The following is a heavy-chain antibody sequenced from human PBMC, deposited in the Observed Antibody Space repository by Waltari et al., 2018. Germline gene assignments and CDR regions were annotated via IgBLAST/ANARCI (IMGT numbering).Heavy chain of an antibody. CDR2: ISYSGNT. V-gene: IGHV4-39*01. CDR1: GGSISSGSYY. D-gene: IGHD2-21*01. CDR3: ARVGVSTVWIKDVFDV. J-gene: IGHJ4*02. Sequence: QLQLQESGPGLVKPLETLPLTCTLSGGSISSGSYYWGWIRQPPGTGLEWIANISYSGNTYYNPSLKSRVTISVDTSKNQFSLKLTSVTASDTAVYYCARVGVSTVWIKDVFDVWGQGTLVTVSS.